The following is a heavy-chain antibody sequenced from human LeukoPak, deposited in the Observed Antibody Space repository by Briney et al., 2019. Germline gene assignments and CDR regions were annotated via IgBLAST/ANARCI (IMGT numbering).Heavy chain of an antibody. J-gene: IGHJ5*02. Sequence: GASVKVSCKASGYTFTSYYMHWVRQAPGQGLEWMGIINPSGGSTSYAQKFQGRVTMTRDMSTSTVYMELSSLRSEDTAVYYCARAPEPLIRNSNWFDPWGQGTLVTVSS. CDR3: ARAPEPLIRNSNWFDP. D-gene: IGHD1-14*01. V-gene: IGHV1-46*01. CDR2: INPSGGST. CDR1: GYTFTSYY.